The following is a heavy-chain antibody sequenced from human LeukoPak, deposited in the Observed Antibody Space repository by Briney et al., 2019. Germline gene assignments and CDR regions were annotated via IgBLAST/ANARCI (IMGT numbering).Heavy chain of an antibody. J-gene: IGHJ4*02. CDR2: ISSSSSYI. CDR1: GFTFSSYS. V-gene: IGHV3-21*01. CDR3: ARDYYDSSGYYGLFDY. Sequence: GGSLRLSCAASGFTFSSYSMNWVRQAPGKGLEWVSSISSSSSYIYYADSVKGRFTISRDNAKNSLYLQMNSLRAEDTAVYYCARDYYDSSGYYGLFDYWGQGTLVTVSS. D-gene: IGHD3-22*01.